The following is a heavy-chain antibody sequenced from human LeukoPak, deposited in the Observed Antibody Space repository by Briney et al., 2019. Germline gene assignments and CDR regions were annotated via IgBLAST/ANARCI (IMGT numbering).Heavy chain of an antibody. CDR3: ARVLLSTTVTMFFWFDS. Sequence: SETLSLTCAVSGGSISSGNYYWSWIRQHPGKGLEWIGSIHYSGSTYYNPSLKSRVTISVDTSKNQFSLNLSSVTAADTAVYYCARVLLSTTVTMFFWFDSWGQGTLVTVSS. CDR2: IHYSGST. V-gene: IGHV4-31*11. D-gene: IGHD4-17*01. J-gene: IGHJ5*01. CDR1: GGSISSGNYY.